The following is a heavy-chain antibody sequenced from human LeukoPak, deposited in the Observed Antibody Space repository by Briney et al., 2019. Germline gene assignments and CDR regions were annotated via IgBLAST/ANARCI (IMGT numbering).Heavy chain of an antibody. J-gene: IGHJ6*03. D-gene: IGHD3-22*01. V-gene: IGHV3-48*01. CDR2: ISSSSSTI. CDR3: AREAYYYDSSEAFLYYYYYYMDV. CDR1: GFTVSNFY. Sequence: GGSLRLSCAASGFTVSNFYMSWVRQAPGKGLEWVSYISSSSSTIYYADSVKGRFTISRDNAKNSLYLQMNSLRAEDTAVYYCAREAYYYDSSEAFLYYYYYYMDVWGKGTMVTVSS.